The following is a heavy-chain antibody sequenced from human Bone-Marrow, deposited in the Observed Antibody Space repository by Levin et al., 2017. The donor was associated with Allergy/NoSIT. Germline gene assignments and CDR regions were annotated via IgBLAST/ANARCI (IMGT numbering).Heavy chain of an antibody. CDR2: DDGSGTFT. V-gene: IGHV3-23*01. Sequence: GGSLRLSCAASGFTFNRHRMSWVRQAPGTGLEWVSGDDGSGTFTKYADTVKGRFTISRDNSKNTLFLQMNSLRVEDTAVYYCAKGRDDSGGYHFSFDYWGQGTLVTVSS. D-gene: IGHD3-22*01. CDR3: AKGRDDSGGYHFSFDY. J-gene: IGHJ4*01. CDR1: GFTFNRHR.